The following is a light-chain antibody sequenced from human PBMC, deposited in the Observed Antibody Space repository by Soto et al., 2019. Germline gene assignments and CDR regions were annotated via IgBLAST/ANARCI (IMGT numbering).Light chain of an antibody. J-gene: IGLJ1*01. CDR3: QVWDSSTSSYV. Sequence: SYELTQPLSVSVALGQTARITCGGNNIGSKNVHWYQQKPGQAPVLVMYRDSNRPSGIPERFSGSNSGNTATLTISRAQAGDEADYYCQVWDSSTSSYVFGTGTKLTFL. CDR2: RDS. V-gene: IGLV3-9*01. CDR1: NIGSKN.